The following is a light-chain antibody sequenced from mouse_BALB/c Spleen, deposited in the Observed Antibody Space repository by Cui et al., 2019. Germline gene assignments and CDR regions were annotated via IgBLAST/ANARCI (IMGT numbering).Light chain of an antibody. CDR1: SSVSSSY. V-gene: IGKV4-74*01. CDR3: HQYHRSPPT. CDR2: STS. Sequence: TVLTQSPAIMSASLGERVTMTCTASSSVSSSYFHWYQQKPGSSPKLWIYSTSNLASGVPARFSGSGSGTSYSLTISSMEAEDAATYYCHQYHRSPPTFGGGTKLEIK. J-gene: IGKJ2*01.